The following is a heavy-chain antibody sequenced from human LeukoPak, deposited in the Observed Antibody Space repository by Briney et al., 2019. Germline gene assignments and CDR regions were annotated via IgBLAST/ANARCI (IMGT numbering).Heavy chain of an antibody. V-gene: IGHV3-53*01. CDR2: IYGGINT. D-gene: IGHD5-12*01. CDR3: ARGSYD. J-gene: IGHJ4*02. Sequence: GGSLRLSCAASGFTVSSNYMSWVRQAPGKGLEWVSVIYGGINTYYADSVRGRFTISRDNSKNTVYLQMNSLRVDDTAVYYCARGSYDWGQGTLVTVSS. CDR1: GFTVSSNY.